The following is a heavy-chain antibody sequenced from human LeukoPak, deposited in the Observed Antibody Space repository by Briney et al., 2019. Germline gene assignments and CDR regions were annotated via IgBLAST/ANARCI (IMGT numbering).Heavy chain of an antibody. CDR1: GGSISSYY. V-gene: IGHV4-4*07. Sequence: PSETLSLTCTVSGGSISSYYWSWIRQPAGKGLEWIGRIYTSGSTNYNPSLKSRVTMSVDTSKNQFSLELSSVTAADTAVYYCARCLSVFAAAGGCWAFDIWGQGTMVTVSS. CDR3: ARCLSVFAAAGGCWAFDI. CDR2: IYTSGST. D-gene: IGHD6-13*01. J-gene: IGHJ3*02.